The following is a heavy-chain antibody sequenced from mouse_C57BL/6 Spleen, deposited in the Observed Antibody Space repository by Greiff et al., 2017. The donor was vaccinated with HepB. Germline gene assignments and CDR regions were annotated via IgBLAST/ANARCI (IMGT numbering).Heavy chain of an antibody. CDR2: INYDGSST. J-gene: IGHJ1*03. CDR3: ARVITTVVARYWYFDV. V-gene: IGHV5-16*01. CDR1: GFTFSDYY. D-gene: IGHD1-1*01. Sequence: EVKVVESEGGLVQPGSSMKLSCTASGFTFSDYYMAWVRQVPEKGLEWVANINYDGSSTYYLDSLKSRFIISRDNAKNILYLQMSSLKSEDTATYYCARVITTVVARYWYFDVWGTGTTVTVSS.